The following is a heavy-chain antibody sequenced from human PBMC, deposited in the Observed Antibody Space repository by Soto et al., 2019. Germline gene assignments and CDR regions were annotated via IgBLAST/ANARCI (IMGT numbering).Heavy chain of an antibody. CDR3: TRRDLDYVIYVDTFDI. CDR2: ISYGGST. D-gene: IGHD4-17*01. V-gene: IGHV4-34*02. Sequence: QVQLQQWGAGLLKPSETLSLTCAVYGGSFSGYYWNWIRQSPGKGLEWIGEISYGGSTNDNPSLKRRVTISLDVSKNQFSLKLSSVTAADTAVYYCTRRDLDYVIYVDTFDIWGQGTMVTVSS. J-gene: IGHJ3*02. CDR1: GGSFSGYY.